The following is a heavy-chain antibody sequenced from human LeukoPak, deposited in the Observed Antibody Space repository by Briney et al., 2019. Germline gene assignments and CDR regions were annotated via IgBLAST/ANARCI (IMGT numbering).Heavy chain of an antibody. V-gene: IGHV1-2*02. CDR3: ARDKRVTIFGVVKHYYYYMDV. CDR1: GYTFTGYY. Sequence: ASVKVSCKASGYTFTGYYMHWVRQAPGQGLEWMGWINPNSGGTNYAQKFQGRVTMTRDTSISTAYMELSRLRSDDTAVYYCARDKRVTIFGVVKHYYYYMDVWGKGTTVTVSS. J-gene: IGHJ6*03. D-gene: IGHD3-3*01. CDR2: INPNSGGT.